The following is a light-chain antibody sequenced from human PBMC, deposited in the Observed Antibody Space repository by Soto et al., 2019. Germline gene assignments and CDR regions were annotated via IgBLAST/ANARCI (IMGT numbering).Light chain of an antibody. CDR1: SSNIGGET. V-gene: IGLV1-44*01. J-gene: IGLJ3*02. CDR3: AAWDDSLNGWV. Sequence: QPVLTQPPSASGSPGQRVTISCSGSSSNIGGETVNWYQQVPRTAPKLLIYGKTQRPSGVPDRFSGSKSGTSVSLAISGLQSEDEADYYCAAWDDSLNGWVFGGGTQLTVL. CDR2: GKT.